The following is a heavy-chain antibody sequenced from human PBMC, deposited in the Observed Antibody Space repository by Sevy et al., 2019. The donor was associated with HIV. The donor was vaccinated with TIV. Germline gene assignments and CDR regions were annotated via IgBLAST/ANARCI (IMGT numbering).Heavy chain of an antibody. D-gene: IGHD3-16*01. V-gene: IGHV3-9*01. CDR1: GFTFNDSA. Sequence: GGSLRLSCAASGFTFNDSAMYWVRQAPGKGLEWVSGINWNSGSIGYGDSVKGRFTISRDYAKNSLYLQMNSLRVEDTAFYYCAKGYDLDYWGQGTLVTVSS. CDR3: AKGYDLDY. J-gene: IGHJ4*02. CDR2: INWNSGSI.